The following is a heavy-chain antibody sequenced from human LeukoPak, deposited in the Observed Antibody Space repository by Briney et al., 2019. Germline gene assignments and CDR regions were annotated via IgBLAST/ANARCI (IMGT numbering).Heavy chain of an antibody. D-gene: IGHD7-27*01. Sequence: PGGSLRLSCAASAFTFSDYSMNWVRQAPGKGLEWISYIDTSSSTMYYADSVMGRFTISRDNAKESLYLQMNSLRDEDTAVYYCAREDDSWGPNNLDLWGQGTMSPSPQ. CDR1: AFTFSDYS. J-gene: IGHJ3*01. V-gene: IGHV3-48*02. CDR2: IDTSSSTM. CDR3: AREDDSWGPNNLDL.